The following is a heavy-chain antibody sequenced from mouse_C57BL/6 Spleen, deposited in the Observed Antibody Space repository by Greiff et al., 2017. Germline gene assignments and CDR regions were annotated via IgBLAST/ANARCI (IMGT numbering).Heavy chain of an antibody. CDR1: GYTFTSYW. V-gene: IGHV1-69*01. CDR3: ALITTVVARYCDY. CDR2: IDPSDSYT. Sequence: VQLQQPGAELVMPGASVKLSCKASGYTFTSYWMHWVKQRPGQGLEWIGEIDPSDSYTNYNQKFKGKSTLTVDKSSSTAYMQLSSLTSEDSAVYYCALITTVVARYCDYWGQGTTLTVSS. J-gene: IGHJ2*01. D-gene: IGHD1-1*01.